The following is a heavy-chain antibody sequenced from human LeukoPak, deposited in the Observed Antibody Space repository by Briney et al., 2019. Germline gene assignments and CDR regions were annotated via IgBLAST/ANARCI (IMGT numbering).Heavy chain of an antibody. Sequence: ASVKVSCKASGYTFTSYAMNWVRQAPGQGLEWMGWINTNTGNPTYAQGFTGRFVFSLDTSVSTAYLQISSLKAEDTAVYYCARTGGYYGSGNLMSQGPGIPPYYYYYYYMDVWGKGTTVTVSS. V-gene: IGHV7-4-1*02. J-gene: IGHJ6*03. D-gene: IGHD3-10*01. CDR1: GYTFTSYA. CDR2: INTNTGNP. CDR3: ARTGGYYGSGNLMSQGPGIPPYYYYYYYMDV.